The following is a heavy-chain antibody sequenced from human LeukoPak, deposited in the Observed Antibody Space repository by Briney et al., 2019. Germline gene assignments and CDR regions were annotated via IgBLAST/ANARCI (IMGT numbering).Heavy chain of an antibody. D-gene: IGHD3-3*01. CDR2: ISDSGNT. CDR3: TREAEWTRASEPLRAFDI. CDR1: GGSISSRSYY. J-gene: IGHJ3*02. Sequence: SETLSLTCTVSGGSISSRSYYWGWIRQPPGKGLERIGKISDSGNTYYNASLQSRVTISVDTSKNQFSLKLNSVTAADTAVYYCTREAEWTRASEPLRAFDIWGQGTMVIVSS. V-gene: IGHV4-39*07.